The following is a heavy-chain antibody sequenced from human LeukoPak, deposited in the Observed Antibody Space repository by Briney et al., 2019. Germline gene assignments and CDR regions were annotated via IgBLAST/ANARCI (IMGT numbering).Heavy chain of an antibody. CDR2: IYYSGST. CDR3: ARSKEVLLWFGEYPEFDY. V-gene: IGHV4-59*05. CDR1: GGSISGYY. Sequence: SETLSLTCIVSGGSISGYYWSWIRQPPGKGLEWIGSIYYSGSTYYNPSLKSRVTISVDTSKNQFSLKLSSVTAADTAVYYCARSKEVLLWFGEYPEFDYWDQGTLVTVSS. D-gene: IGHD3-10*01. J-gene: IGHJ4*02.